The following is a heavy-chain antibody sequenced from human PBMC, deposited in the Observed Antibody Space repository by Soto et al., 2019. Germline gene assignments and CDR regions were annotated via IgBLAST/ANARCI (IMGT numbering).Heavy chain of an antibody. J-gene: IGHJ6*02. D-gene: IGHD6-13*01. CDR1: GGSISSYY. V-gene: IGHV4-59*01. CDR3: ERGAAAGTFAYYYYGMDV. Sequence: SETLSLTCTVSGGSISSYYWSWIRQPPGKGLEWIGHIYYSGSTNYNPSLKSRVTISVDTSKNQFSLKLSSVTAADTAVYYCERGAAAGTFAYYYYGMDVWGQGTTVTVSS. CDR2: IYYSGST.